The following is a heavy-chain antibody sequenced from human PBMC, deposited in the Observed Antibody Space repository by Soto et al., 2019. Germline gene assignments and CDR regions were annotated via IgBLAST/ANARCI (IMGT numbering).Heavy chain of an antibody. V-gene: IGHV1-18*01. J-gene: IGHJ6*02. CDR3: AGDAPPPELRFLEWHNYDYNGMDV. CDR2: ISCYNGKT. D-gene: IGHD3-3*01. Sequence: QVQVVQSGDEVKETGASVRVSCKTSGYSFTAYGISWVRQAPGQGLEWMGWISCYNGKTKYAQKVQGRVTMTTDTSASTGYMEVRSLRSDGAGIYYCAGDAPPPELRFLEWHNYDYNGMDVWGQGTTVTVSS. CDR1: GYSFTAYG.